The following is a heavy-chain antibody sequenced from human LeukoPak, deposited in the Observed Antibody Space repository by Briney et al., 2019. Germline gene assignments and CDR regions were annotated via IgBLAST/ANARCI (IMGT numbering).Heavy chain of an antibody. Sequence: GGSLRLSCAASGFTFSSYSMNWVRQAPGKGLEWVSSISSSSSYIYYADSVKGRFTISRDNAKNSLYLQMNSLRAEDTAVYYCARDHRSGSYGGYRGQGTLVTVSS. CDR1: GFTFSSYS. J-gene: IGHJ4*02. CDR3: ARDHRSGSYGGY. V-gene: IGHV3-21*01. CDR2: ISSSSSYI. D-gene: IGHD1-26*01.